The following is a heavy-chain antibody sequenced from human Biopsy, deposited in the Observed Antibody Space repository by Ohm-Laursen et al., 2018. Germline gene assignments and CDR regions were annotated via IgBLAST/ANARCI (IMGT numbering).Heavy chain of an antibody. V-gene: IGHV3-33*08. D-gene: IGHD3-16*01. J-gene: IGHJ4*01. CDR1: GFIFSTYT. Sequence: SLRLSCAASGFIFSTYTMNWVRQAPGKGLEWISRLDVAEYNIYYADSVRGRFTASRDISKGMVYLQMDSLRVDDTAVYYCVRTWGGYDFDSWGQGTLVAVSS. CDR2: LDVAEYNI. CDR3: VRTWGGYDFDS.